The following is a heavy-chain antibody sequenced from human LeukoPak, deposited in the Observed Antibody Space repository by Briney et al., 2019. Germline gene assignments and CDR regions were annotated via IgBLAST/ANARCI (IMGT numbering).Heavy chain of an antibody. D-gene: IGHD6-13*01. CDR1: GGSISSYY. CDR2: IYDSGGT. V-gene: IGHV4-59*01. J-gene: IGHJ4*02. CDR3: ARDGGSSSWEIDY. Sequence: SETLSLTCTVSGGSISSYYWSWIRQPPGKGLEWIGYIYDSGGTNYNPSLKSRVTISVDTSKNQFSLKLSSVTAADTAVYYCARDGGSSSWEIDYWGQGTLVTVSS.